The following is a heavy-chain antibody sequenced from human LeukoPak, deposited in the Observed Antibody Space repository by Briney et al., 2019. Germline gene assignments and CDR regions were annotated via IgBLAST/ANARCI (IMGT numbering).Heavy chain of an antibody. CDR3: AKREDGYYGSGSAFDI. CDR1: GFTLSSYA. D-gene: IGHD3-10*01. CDR2: ISGSGGST. J-gene: IGHJ3*02. Sequence: GGSLRLSCAASGFTLSSYAMSWVRQAPGKGLEWVSAISGSGGSTYYADSVKGRFTISRDNSKNTLYLQMNSLRAEDTAVYYCAKREDGYYGSGSAFDIWGQGTMVTVSS. V-gene: IGHV3-23*01.